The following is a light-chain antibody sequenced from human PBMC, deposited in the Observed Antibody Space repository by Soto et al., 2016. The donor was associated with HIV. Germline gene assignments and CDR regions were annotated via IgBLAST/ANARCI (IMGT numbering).Light chain of an antibody. CDR1: NLGNTY. Sequence: SYALTQPPSVSVSPGQTASITCSGSNLGNTYASWYQQKPGQSPVLVIYQDTKRSSGIPERFSDSNSGDTATLTISGTQAIDEADYYCQAWDSSTTLYVFGTGTKVTVL. CDR2: QDT. CDR3: QAWDSSTTLYV. J-gene: IGLJ1*01. V-gene: IGLV3-1*01.